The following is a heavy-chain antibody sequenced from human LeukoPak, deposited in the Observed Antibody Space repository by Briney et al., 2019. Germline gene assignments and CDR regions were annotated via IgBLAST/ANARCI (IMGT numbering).Heavy chain of an antibody. Sequence: ASVKVSCKASGYTFTGYDMHWVRQAPGQGLEWMGWVNPNRSGTNDAQKFQGRVTMTRDTSINTAYMELRRVRSDDTAVYYCAKSAQYSSAWFTGSFDYWGQGTLVTVSS. CDR1: GYTFTGYD. V-gene: IGHV1-2*02. D-gene: IGHD6-13*01. J-gene: IGHJ4*02. CDR3: AKSAQYSSAWFTGSFDY. CDR2: VNPNRSGT.